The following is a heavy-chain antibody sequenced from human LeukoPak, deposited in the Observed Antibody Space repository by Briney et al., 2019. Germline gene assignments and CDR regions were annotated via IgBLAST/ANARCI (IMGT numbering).Heavy chain of an antibody. CDR2: ISYDGSNK. CDR1: GFTFSSYA. D-gene: IGHD1-26*01. J-gene: IGHJ6*03. Sequence: GGSLRLSCAASGFTFSSYAMHWVRQAPGKGLEWVAVISYDGSNKYYADSVKGRFTISRDNSKNTLYLQMNSLRAEDTAVYYCARAPEGIVGAKRGFYYYMDVWGKGTTVTVSS. V-gene: IGHV3-30*04. CDR3: ARAPEGIVGAKRGFYYYMDV.